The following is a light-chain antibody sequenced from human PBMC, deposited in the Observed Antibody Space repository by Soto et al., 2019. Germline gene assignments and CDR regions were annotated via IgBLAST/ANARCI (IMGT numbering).Light chain of an antibody. V-gene: IGKV3-20*01. Sequence: EIVLTQSPGTLSLSPGERATLSCRASQSVTSSYLAWYQQKPGQAPSLLIYGASRRATGIPDRCSGSGSGTDFTLTISRLEPEDFAVYYCQQYDSSPITFGQGTRLEIK. J-gene: IGKJ5*01. CDR1: QSVTSSY. CDR2: GAS. CDR3: QQYDSSPIT.